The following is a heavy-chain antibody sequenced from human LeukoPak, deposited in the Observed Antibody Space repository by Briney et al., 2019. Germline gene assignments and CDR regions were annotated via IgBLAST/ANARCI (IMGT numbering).Heavy chain of an antibody. CDR2: IKQDGSEK. Sequence: GGSLKLSCVGSGFTFSNYWMTWVRQAPGKGLQWVANIKQDGSEKFHVDSADGRFTISRDNAKNSVYLEMVSLRAEDTAVYYCARGRLDDYFDFWGQGTLVTVSS. J-gene: IGHJ4*02. V-gene: IGHV3-7*01. D-gene: IGHD1-1*01. CDR3: ARGRLDDYFDF. CDR1: GFTFSNYW.